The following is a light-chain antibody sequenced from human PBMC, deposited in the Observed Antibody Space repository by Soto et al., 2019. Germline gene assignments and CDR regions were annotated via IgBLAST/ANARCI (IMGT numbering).Light chain of an antibody. V-gene: IGLV2-8*01. CDR2: DVS. Sequence: QSVLTLPPSASGSPGQSVTISCTGTSSDVGVYNSVSWYQQHPAQAPKLMIYDVSKRPSGVPDRFSGSKSGNTASLTVSGLQAEDEADYYCSSYAGTHIVFGTGTKLTVL. CDR3: SSYAGTHIV. J-gene: IGLJ1*01. CDR1: SSDVGVYNS.